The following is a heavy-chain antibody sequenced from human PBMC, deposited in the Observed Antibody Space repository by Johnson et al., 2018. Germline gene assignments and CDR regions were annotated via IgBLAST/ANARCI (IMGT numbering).Heavy chain of an antibody. CDR3: ASPPLRALVRAYYYDGMDV. J-gene: IGHJ6*02. CDR2: IIPIFGTA. CDR1: GGTFSSYA. Sequence: VQLLETGAEVKKPGSSVKVSCKASGGTFSSYAISWVRQAPGQGLEWMGGIIPIFGTANYEQKFQGRVTLTADESTSTAYMELSRLRSEDPAGCYCASPPLRALVRAYYYDGMDVWGQGTPVTVSS. D-gene: IGHD6-6*01. V-gene: IGHV1-69*01.